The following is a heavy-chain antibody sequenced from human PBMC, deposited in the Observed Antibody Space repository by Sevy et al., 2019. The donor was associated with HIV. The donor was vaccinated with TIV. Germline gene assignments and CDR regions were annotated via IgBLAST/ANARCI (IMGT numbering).Heavy chain of an antibody. Sequence: GGSLRLSCTASAATFSDFYMSWIRQAPGKGLEWLSYISTNGRTIYYADSVKGRFTVSRDKAKKSQFLQMNSLRAEDTAIYCCATPTWRSHIFDYWGQGALVTVSS. CDR2: ISTNGRTI. CDR1: AATFSDFY. J-gene: IGHJ4*02. CDR3: ATPTWRSHIFDY. D-gene: IGHD1-26*01. V-gene: IGHV3-11*01.